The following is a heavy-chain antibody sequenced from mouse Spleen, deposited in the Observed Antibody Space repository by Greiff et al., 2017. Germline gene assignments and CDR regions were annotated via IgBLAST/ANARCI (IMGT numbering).Heavy chain of an antibody. Sequence: VQLKESGAELVRPGTSVKISCKASGYTFTNYWLGWVKQRPGHGLEWIGDIYPGGGYTNYNEKFKGKATLTADTSSSTAYMQLSSLTSEDSAVYFCARDSGTNYYAMDYWGQGTSVTVSS. CDR3: ARDSGTNYYAMDY. J-gene: IGHJ4*01. D-gene: IGHD4-1*01. V-gene: IGHV1-63*02. CDR1: GYTFTNYW. CDR2: IYPGGGYT.